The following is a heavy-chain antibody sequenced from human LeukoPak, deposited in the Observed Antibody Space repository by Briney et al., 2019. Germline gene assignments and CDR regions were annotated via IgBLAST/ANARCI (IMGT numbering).Heavy chain of an antibody. Sequence: KTGGSLRLSCAASGFTFSSYSMNWVRQAPGKGLEWVSSIGSSSSYIYYADSVKGRFTISRDNAKNSLYLQMNSLRAEDTAVYYCARDSGSYYFESLYFDYWGQGTLVTVSS. CDR1: GFTFSSYS. D-gene: IGHD1-26*01. V-gene: IGHV3-21*01. CDR2: IGSSSSYI. J-gene: IGHJ4*02. CDR3: ARDSGSYYFESLYFDY.